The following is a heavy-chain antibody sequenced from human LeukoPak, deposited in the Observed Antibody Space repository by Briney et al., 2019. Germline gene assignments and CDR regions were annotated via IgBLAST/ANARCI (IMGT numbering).Heavy chain of an antibody. CDR3: ARDHLPAGAPGYYMDV. D-gene: IGHD4/OR15-4a*01. J-gene: IGHJ6*03. V-gene: IGHV4-59*02. Sequence: SETLSLSCTVSGGSVSSHFWSWIRQPPGKGLEWIGYIYNSGITNYNPSLKSRVTMSVDTSKNQFSLMLRSVTAADTAVYYCARDHLPAGAPGYYMDVWGKGTTVTVSS. CDR1: GGSVSSHF. CDR2: IYNSGIT.